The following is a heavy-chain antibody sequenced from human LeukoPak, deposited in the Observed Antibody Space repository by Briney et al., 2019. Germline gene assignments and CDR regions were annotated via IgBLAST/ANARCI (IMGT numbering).Heavy chain of an antibody. J-gene: IGHJ5*02. CDR1: EFTFSNYW. V-gene: IGHV3-7*01. CDR2: IKQDGSEK. D-gene: IGHD5-24*01. Sequence: PGGSLRLSCAASEFTFSNYWMSWVRQAPGKGLEWVANIKQDGSEKFYVDSVKGRFTISRDNAKSSLYLQMNSLRAEDTAVHYCARENRDGYNPYNWFDPWGQGSLVTVSS. CDR3: ARENRDGYNPYNWFDP.